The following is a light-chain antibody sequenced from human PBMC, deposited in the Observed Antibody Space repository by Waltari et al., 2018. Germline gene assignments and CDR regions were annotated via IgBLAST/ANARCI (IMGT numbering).Light chain of an antibody. CDR2: KVS. CDR1: QSLLHRNGNTY. V-gene: IGKV2-30*02. Sequence: DAAMTQSPLSLSVTPGQSASISCRSSQSLLHRNGNTYLSLFQQKPGQSPRRLIYKVSNRDSWVPDRFSGSGAGTDFTLKISRVEAEDVGVYYCMEGTHHRAFGPGTKVEIK. CDR3: MEGTHHRA. J-gene: IGKJ1*01.